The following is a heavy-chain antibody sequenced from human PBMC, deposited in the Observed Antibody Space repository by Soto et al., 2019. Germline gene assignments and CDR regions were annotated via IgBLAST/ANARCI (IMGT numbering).Heavy chain of an antibody. Sequence: SETLSLTCTVSGGSISSGGYYWSWIRQHPGKGLEWIGYIYYSGSTYYNPSLKSRVTISVDTSKNQFSLKLSSVTAADTAVYYCARGPSFGGSWNYYYYGMDVWGQGTTVTVSS. D-gene: IGHD6-13*01. J-gene: IGHJ6*02. CDR1: GGSISSGGYY. CDR2: IYYSGST. CDR3: ARGPSFGGSWNYYYYGMDV. V-gene: IGHV4-31*03.